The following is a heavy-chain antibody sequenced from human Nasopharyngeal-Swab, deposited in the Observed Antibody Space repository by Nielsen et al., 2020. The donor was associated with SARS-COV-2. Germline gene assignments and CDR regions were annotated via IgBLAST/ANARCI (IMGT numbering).Heavy chain of an antibody. D-gene: IGHD3-22*01. V-gene: IGHV4-4*02. CDR2: IYHSGST. J-gene: IGHJ6*03. CDR3: ASPQGSSGHYYMDV. Sequence: WIRQPPGKGLEWIGEIYHSGSTNCNPSLESRVTISVDKSKNQFSLKLSSVTAADTAVYYCASPQGSSGHYYMDVWGKGTTVTVSS.